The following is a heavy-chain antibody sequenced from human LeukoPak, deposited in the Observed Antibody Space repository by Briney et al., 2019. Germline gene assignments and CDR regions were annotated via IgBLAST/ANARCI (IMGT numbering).Heavy chain of an antibody. Sequence: GGSLRLSCAASGFTLSSYALSWVRQAPGKGLEWVSSISSSGSYTFYADSVKGRFTISRGEPKNTLYLQMNSLRVEDTATYFCAERSHGDHYYGMDVWGQGTTVTVSS. CDR1: GFTLSSYA. V-gene: IGHV3-23*01. CDR3: AERSHGDHYYGMDV. D-gene: IGHD4-17*01. CDR2: ISSSGSYT. J-gene: IGHJ6*02.